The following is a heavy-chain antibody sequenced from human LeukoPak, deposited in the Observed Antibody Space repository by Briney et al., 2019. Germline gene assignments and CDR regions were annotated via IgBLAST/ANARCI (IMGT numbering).Heavy chain of an antibody. CDR1: GGTFSSYA. CDR3: ARGGGPPGATTLRYYYYYMDV. CDR2: IIPIFGTA. D-gene: IGHD1-26*01. Sequence: SVKVSCKASGGTFSSYATSWVRQAPGQGLEWMGGIIPIFGTANYAQKFQGRVTITTDESTSTAYMELSSLRSEDTAVYYCARGGGPPGATTLRYYYYYMDVWGKGTTVTVSS. J-gene: IGHJ6*03. V-gene: IGHV1-69*05.